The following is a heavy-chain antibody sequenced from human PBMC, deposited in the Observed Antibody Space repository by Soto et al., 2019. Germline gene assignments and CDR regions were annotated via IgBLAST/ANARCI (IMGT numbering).Heavy chain of an antibody. J-gene: IGHJ5*02. Sequence: GESLKISCTGFGYTFTTFWISWVRQMPGKGLEWMGRIDPRDSYVNYSPSFQGHVTISLDKSISTAYLQWGSLKASDTAMYYCARLFCSTTTCDSWFDPWGQGTLVTVS. CDR2: IDPRDSYV. CDR1: GYTFTTFW. V-gene: IGHV5-10-1*01. CDR3: ARLFCSTTTCDSWFDP. D-gene: IGHD2-2*01.